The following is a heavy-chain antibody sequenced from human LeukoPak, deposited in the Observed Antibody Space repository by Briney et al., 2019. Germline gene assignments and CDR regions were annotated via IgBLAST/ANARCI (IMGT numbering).Heavy chain of an antibody. V-gene: IGHV5-51*01. CDR2: IYPDDSDT. J-gene: IGHJ4*02. CDR3: ARQADYNTLTGYHKGHLDY. D-gene: IGHD3-9*01. Sequence: GESLKISCKDSGYSFTSYWIAWVRQMPGKGPEWMGIIYPDDSDTRYSPSFQGQVTISADKSINTAYLQWNSLKASDTAMYYCARQADYNTLTGYHKGHLDYWGQGTLVTVSS. CDR1: GYSFTSYW.